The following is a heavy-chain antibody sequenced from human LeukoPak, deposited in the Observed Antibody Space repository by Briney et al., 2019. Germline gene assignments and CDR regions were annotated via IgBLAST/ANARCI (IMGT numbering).Heavy chain of an antibody. CDR3: VRPMVRGVIIVYGAFDI. CDR2: ISYDGSNK. Sequence: GRSLRLSCAASGFTFSSYAMHWVRQAPGKGLEWVAVISYDGSNKYYADSVKGRFTISRDNSKNTLYLQMNSLRAEDTAVYYCVRPMVRGVIIVYGAFDIWGQGTMVTVSS. D-gene: IGHD3-10*01. J-gene: IGHJ3*02. CDR1: GFTFSSYA. V-gene: IGHV3-30*04.